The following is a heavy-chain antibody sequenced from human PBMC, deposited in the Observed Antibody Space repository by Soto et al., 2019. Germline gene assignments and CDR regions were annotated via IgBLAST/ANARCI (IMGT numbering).Heavy chain of an antibody. Sequence: EVQLLESGGGLVQPGGSLRLSCAASGFTFSSYAMSWVRQAPGKGLEWVSAISGSRGSTYYADSVKGRFTISRDNPKNTLYLQMNSLRAEDTAVYYCAKIAAAGDAFDIWGQGTMVTVSS. J-gene: IGHJ3*02. V-gene: IGHV3-23*01. CDR2: ISGSRGST. D-gene: IGHD6-13*01. CDR1: GFTFSSYA. CDR3: AKIAAAGDAFDI.